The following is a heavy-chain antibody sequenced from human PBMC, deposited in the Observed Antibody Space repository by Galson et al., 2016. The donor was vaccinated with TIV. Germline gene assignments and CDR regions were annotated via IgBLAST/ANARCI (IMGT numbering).Heavy chain of an antibody. Sequence: SVKVSCKASGGIFNSYAISWVRQAPGQGLEWMGRIIAIFGTTNYAQKFQGRVTITADESTSTVYMEPRSLIAEDTAVYYWARGSDYYDGSGYQNWGQGTLVTVSS. CDR3: ARGSDYYDGSGYQN. D-gene: IGHD3-22*01. CDR2: IIAIFGTT. V-gene: IGHV1-69*13. J-gene: IGHJ4*02. CDR1: GGIFNSYA.